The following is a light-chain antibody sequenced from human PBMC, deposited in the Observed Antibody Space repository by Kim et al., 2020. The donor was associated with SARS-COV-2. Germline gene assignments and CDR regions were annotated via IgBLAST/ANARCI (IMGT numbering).Light chain of an antibody. CDR1: SSDVGGSNS. Sequence: PGQSVTQSGTGTSSDVGGSNSVSWDQQNPGKAPKLRIYEASKRPSGVPDRFAGSKSGITASLTVSGLQAEDESDYYCSSYAGSKLAFGGGTKLTVL. CDR3: SSYAGSKLA. J-gene: IGLJ2*01. CDR2: EAS. V-gene: IGLV2-8*01.